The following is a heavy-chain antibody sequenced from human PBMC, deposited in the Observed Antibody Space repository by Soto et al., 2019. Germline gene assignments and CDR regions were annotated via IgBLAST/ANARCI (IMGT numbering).Heavy chain of an antibody. CDR2: ISSSSSYI. J-gene: IGHJ3*02. D-gene: IGHD3-9*01. CDR3: AKAPRYYDMAFDI. Sequence: VVSLRLSCAASGFTFSSYSMNWVRQAPGKGLEWVSSISSSSSYIYYADSVKGRFTISRDNAKNSLYLQMNSLRAEDTAVYYCAKAPRYYDMAFDIWGQGTMVTVSS. V-gene: IGHV3-21*01. CDR1: GFTFSSYS.